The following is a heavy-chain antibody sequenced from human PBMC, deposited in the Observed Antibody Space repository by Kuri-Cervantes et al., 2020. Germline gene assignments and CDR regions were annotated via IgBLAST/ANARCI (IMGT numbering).Heavy chain of an antibody. CDR2: IKSKTDRGTT. CDR1: GFTFSNAW. J-gene: IGHJ4*02. Sequence: GESLKISCSASGFTFSNAWMSWVRQAPGKGLEWVGRIKSKTDRGTTDYAAPVKGRFTISRDDSKNTLYLQMNSLKTEDTAVYYCTTGVAAAPGAYWGQGTLVTVSS. V-gene: IGHV3-15*01. CDR3: TTGVAAAPGAY. D-gene: IGHD6-13*01.